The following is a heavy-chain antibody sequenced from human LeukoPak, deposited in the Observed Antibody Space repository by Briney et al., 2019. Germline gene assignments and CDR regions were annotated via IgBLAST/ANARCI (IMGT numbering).Heavy chain of an antibody. CDR1: GFIFSHYG. V-gene: IGHV3-33*01. J-gene: IGHJ4*01. CDR3: ARDAQRGFDYSNSLKY. D-gene: IGHD4-11*01. CDR2: LWSDGSNR. Sequence: SGGSLRLSCVASGFIFSHYGMHWVGQAPGKGLEWVAVLWSDGSNRFYAGSVKGRFTISRDNSQNTVFLQMNSLRAEDTAMYYCARDAQRGFDYSNSLKYWGHGILVTVSS.